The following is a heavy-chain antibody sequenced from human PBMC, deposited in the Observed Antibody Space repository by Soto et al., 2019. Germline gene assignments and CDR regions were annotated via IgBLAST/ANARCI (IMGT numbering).Heavy chain of an antibody. CDR3: AKADCTNGVCQSHV. CDR2: ISYDGSNK. V-gene: IGHV3-30*18. CDR1: GFTFSSYG. J-gene: IGHJ6*02. D-gene: IGHD2-8*01. Sequence: PGGSLRLSCAASGFTFSSYGMHWVRQAPGKGLEWVAVISYDGSNKYYADSVKGRFTISRDNSKNTLYLQMNSLRAEDTAVYYCAKADCTNGVCQSHVWGQGTTVTVSS.